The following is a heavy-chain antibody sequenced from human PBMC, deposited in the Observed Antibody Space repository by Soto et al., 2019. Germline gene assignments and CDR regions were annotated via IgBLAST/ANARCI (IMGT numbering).Heavy chain of an antibody. CDR2: ISSSSSYI. Sequence: EVQLVESGGGLVKPGGSLRLSCAASGFTFSSYSMNWVRQAPGRGLEWVSSISSSSSYIYYADSVKGRFTISRDNAKNSLYLQMNSLRAEDTAVYYCARGLYCGGDCYRRSWFDPWGQGTLVTVSS. J-gene: IGHJ5*02. V-gene: IGHV3-21*01. D-gene: IGHD2-21*02. CDR1: GFTFSSYS. CDR3: ARGLYCGGDCYRRSWFDP.